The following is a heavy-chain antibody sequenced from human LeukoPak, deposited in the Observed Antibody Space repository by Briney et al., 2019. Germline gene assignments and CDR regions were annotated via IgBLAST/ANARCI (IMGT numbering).Heavy chain of an antibody. V-gene: IGHV4-38-2*01. CDR2: IFRGGST. CDR1: GYSISIAYY. CDR3: ARYDSRGSGSTQLEY. D-gene: IGHD3-3*01. J-gene: IGHJ4*02. Sequence: SEALSLTSAVPGYSISIAYYWGWIRQPPGKGLEWIGRIFRGGSTSYNPSLMSRLTMSMDTSKNQFSLQLTSVTAADTAVYYCARYDSRGSGSTQLEYWGQGILVTISS.